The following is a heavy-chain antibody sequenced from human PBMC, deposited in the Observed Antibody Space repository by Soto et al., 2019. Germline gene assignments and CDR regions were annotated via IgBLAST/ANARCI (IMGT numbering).Heavy chain of an antibody. CDR3: ARGGLSDDYIWGSYRYTASFIDC. CDR2: IYYSGST. V-gene: IGHV4-31*03. D-gene: IGHD3-16*02. CDR1: GGSISRGGYY. Sequence: TSETLSLTCTVSGGSISRGGYYWSWIRQHPGKGLEWIGYIYYSGSTYYNPSLKSRVTISVDTSKNQFSLKLSSVTAADTAVYYCARGGLSDDYIWGSYRYTASFIDCWGQGTLVTVSS. J-gene: IGHJ4*02.